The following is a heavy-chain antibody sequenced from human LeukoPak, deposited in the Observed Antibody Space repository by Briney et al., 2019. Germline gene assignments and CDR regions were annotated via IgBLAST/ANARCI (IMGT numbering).Heavy chain of an antibody. J-gene: IGHJ4*02. CDR3: ARAGYDFWSGYEFDY. CDR2: IYYSGST. Sequence: SETLSLTCTVSGGSISSYYWSWLRQPPGKGLEWIGYIYYSGSTNYNPSLTSRVTISVDTSKNQFSLKLSSVTAADTAVYYCARAGYDFWSGYEFDYWGQGTLVTVSS. D-gene: IGHD3-3*01. CDR1: GGSISSYY. V-gene: IGHV4-59*01.